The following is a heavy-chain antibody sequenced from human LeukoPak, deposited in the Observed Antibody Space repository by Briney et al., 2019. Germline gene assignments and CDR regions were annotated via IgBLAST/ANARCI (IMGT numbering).Heavy chain of an antibody. D-gene: IGHD2-15*01. CDR3: ASRVTVAAAKNFDS. Sequence: SETLSPTCDVSGYSINSGFYWGWIRRPPGKGLEWIASIYHSGSTYYNPSLKSRATISVDASENQFSLKVTSVTAADTAVYYCASRVTVAAAKNFDSWGQGTLVTVSS. CDR2: IYHSGST. J-gene: IGHJ4*02. V-gene: IGHV4-38-2*01. CDR1: GYSINSGFY.